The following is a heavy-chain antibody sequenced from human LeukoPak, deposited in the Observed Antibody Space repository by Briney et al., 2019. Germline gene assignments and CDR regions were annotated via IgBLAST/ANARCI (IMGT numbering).Heavy chain of an antibody. J-gene: IGHJ3*02. V-gene: IGHV4-31*03. Sequence: SQTLSLTCTVSGGSISSGGYYWSWIRQHPGKGLEWIGYIYYSGSTYYNPSLKSRVTISVDTSKNQFSLKLSSVTAADTAVYYCARDSYPDDAFDIWGQGTMVTVSS. CDR1: GGSISSGGYY. CDR2: IYYSGST. CDR3: ARDSYPDDAFDI. D-gene: IGHD1-26*01.